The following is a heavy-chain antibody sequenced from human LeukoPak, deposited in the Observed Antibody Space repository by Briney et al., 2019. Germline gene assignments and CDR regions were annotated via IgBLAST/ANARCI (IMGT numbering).Heavy chain of an antibody. D-gene: IGHD6-19*01. CDR3: AREKIVVAGRQFDD. V-gene: IGHV1-46*01. Sequence: ASVKVSCKTSGDTFSSYYLHWVRQAPGQGLEWMGIINPSGDSTGYAQRFQGRVTMTRDTSTSTVYMELSSLRSEDTAVYYCAREKIVVAGRQFDDWGQGTLVTVSS. J-gene: IGHJ4*02. CDR1: GDTFSSYY. CDR2: INPSGDST.